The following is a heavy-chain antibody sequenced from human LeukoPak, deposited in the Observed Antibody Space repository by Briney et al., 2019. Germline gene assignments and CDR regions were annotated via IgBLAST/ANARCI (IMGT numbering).Heavy chain of an antibody. D-gene: IGHD5-18*01. Sequence: SETLSLTCAVYGGSFSGYYWSWIRQPPGKGLEWIGYFFYSGSTNYHPSLKSRVTISVDSSKTQFSLNLSSVTAADTAVYFCATSGRGYSYGTIDFWGQGTLVTVSS. CDR1: GGSFSGYY. CDR3: ATSGRGYSYGTIDF. CDR2: FFYSGST. V-gene: IGHV4-34*11. J-gene: IGHJ4*02.